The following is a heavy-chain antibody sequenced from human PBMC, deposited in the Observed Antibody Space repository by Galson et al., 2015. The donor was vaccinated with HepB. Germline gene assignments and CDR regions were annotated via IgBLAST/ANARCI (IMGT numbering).Heavy chain of an antibody. CDR1: GFTFSSYG. CDR3: ARDRGKCGGGSCAWRLYYGMDV. J-gene: IGHJ6*02. V-gene: IGHV3-33*01. D-gene: IGHD2-15*01. CDR2: IWYDGSNK. Sequence: SLRLSCAASGFTFSSYGMHWVRQAPGKGLEWVAVIWYDGSNKYYADSVKGRFTISRDNSKNTLYLQMNSLRSVDTAVYYCARDRGKCGGGSCAWRLYYGMDVCGHGTTVTLSS.